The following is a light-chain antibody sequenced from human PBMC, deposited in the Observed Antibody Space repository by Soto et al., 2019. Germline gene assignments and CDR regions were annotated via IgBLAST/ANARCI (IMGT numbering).Light chain of an antibody. CDR2: KAS. V-gene: IGKV1-5*03. CDR3: QQYNSYMFT. Sequence: DIQMTQSPSTLSAFVGDRVRITCRASQSIGSWLAWYQQKPGKAPKLLIQKASSLESGGPSRFSGSGSGTEFTLTSSSLQPDDFATYYCQQYNSYMFTFGQGPTLEIK. J-gene: IGKJ2*01. CDR1: QSIGSW.